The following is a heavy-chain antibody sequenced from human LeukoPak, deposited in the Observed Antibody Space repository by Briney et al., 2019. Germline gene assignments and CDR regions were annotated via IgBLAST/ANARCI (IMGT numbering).Heavy chain of an antibody. CDR2: ISGSGGST. D-gene: IGHD3-10*01. Sequence: GGSLRLSCAASGFTFSSYAMSWVRQAPGKGLEWVSAISGSGGSTYYADSVKGRFTISRDNSKNTLYLQMNSLRAEDTAVYYCAKSLAVWFGEGVYYFDYWGQGTLVTVSS. CDR1: GFTFSSYA. J-gene: IGHJ4*02. CDR3: AKSLAVWFGEGVYYFDY. V-gene: IGHV3-23*01.